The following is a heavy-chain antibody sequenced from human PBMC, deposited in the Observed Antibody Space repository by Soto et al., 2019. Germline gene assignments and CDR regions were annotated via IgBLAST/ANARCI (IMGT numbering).Heavy chain of an antibody. V-gene: IGHV3-33*01. CDR1: GFTFSGYG. Sequence: GGSLRLSCAASGFTFSGYGMNWVRQAPGKGLEWVAIIWHDGTKKYYAESVKGRFTISRDYSKNTLFLQMDSLRAEDSAVYFCARHIGGFDRAPGGYLDYWGQGSLVTVSS. CDR3: ARHIGGFDRAPGGYLDY. J-gene: IGHJ4*02. D-gene: IGHD5-12*01. CDR2: IWHDGTKK.